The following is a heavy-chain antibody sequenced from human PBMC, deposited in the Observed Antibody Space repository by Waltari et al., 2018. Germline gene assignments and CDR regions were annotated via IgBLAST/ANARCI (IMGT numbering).Heavy chain of an antibody. CDR1: GSTVGEYA. J-gene: IGHJ6*02. CDR2: ISGPGIKT. V-gene: IGHV3-23*01. D-gene: IGHD3-9*01. CDR3: VKSNGDSGYHIHTYGMDV. Sequence: EVQLLESGGGWVRPGGSRSLPCAGSGSTVGEYAMRWVRQGPGNRLEWVSGISGPGIKTFYADSVKGRFTISKDNSKGTLYLQMNSLTAEDSALYYCVKSNGDSGYHIHTYGMDVWGQGTTVTVSS.